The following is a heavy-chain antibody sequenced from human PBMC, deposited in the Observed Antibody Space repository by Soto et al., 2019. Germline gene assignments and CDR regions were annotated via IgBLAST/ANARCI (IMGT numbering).Heavy chain of an antibody. CDR3: ARGIATGQLDP. CDR1: GYTFTRYT. J-gene: IGHJ5*02. V-gene: IGHV1-3*01. Sequence: ASVKVSCKASGYTFTRYTMNWVRQAPGQRLEWMGWINPDNGSTKSSQKFQDRVIITRDTSASTAYMDLSSLRSEDTAVYYCARGIATGQLDPWGQGTLVTVSS. CDR2: INPDNGST. D-gene: IGHD2-15*01.